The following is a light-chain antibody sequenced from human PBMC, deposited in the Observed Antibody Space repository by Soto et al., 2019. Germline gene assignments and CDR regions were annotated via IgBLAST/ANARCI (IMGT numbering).Light chain of an antibody. V-gene: IGKV1-33*01. CDR2: DAF. CDR1: QDIKNY. Sequence: DIQMTQSPSSLSAFVGDSITITCQASQDIKNYLNWYQHKPWKAPKLLIYDAFKSDTGVPSRFSGSGSGTDFTFTINNLQPEDIATYFCQQYDSLPPTFGGGTRV. CDR3: QQYDSLPPT. J-gene: IGKJ4*01.